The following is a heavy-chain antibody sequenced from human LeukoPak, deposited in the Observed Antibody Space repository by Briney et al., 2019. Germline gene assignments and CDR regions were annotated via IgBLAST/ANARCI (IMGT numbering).Heavy chain of an antibody. CDR2: IYSGGST. V-gene: IGHV3-53*01. CDR1: GFAFRNFW. Sequence: SGGSLRLSCAASGFAFRNFWMSWVRQAPGKGLEWVSVIYSGGSTYYADSVKGRFTISRDNSKSTLYLQMNSLRAEDTAVYYCARDFSGGIDYWGQGTLVTVSS. J-gene: IGHJ4*02. CDR3: ARDFSGGIDY. D-gene: IGHD1-26*01.